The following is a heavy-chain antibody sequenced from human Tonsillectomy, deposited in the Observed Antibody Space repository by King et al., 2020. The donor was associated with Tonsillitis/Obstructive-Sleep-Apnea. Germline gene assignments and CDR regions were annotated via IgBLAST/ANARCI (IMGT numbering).Heavy chain of an antibody. CDR3: ARDLTGTPGY. Sequence: VQLVESGGNLVQPGGSLRLSCAASGLTVSNNYMTWVRQAPGKWLEWVSVISSGGSTYYADSVKGRFTISRHNSKNTLYLQMNSLRTEDTAGYYCARDLTGTPGYWGQGTLVTVSS. D-gene: IGHD1-20*01. V-gene: IGHV3-53*04. J-gene: IGHJ4*02. CDR2: ISSGGST. CDR1: GLTVSNNY.